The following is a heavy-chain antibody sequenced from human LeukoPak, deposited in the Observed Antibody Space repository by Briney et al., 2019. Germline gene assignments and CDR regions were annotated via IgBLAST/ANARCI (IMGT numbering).Heavy chain of an antibody. CDR2: IGISSNKI. CDR3: ARDGGATMVRGVATYDS. Sequence: PGGSLRLSCAASGFTLRSYTMNWVRQAPGKGLEWVSSIGISSNKIYYADSVKGRFIISRDNAKNSVYLQMNSLRAEDTAVYYCARDGGATMVRGVATYDSWGQGTLVTVSS. J-gene: IGHJ4*02. D-gene: IGHD3-10*01. CDR1: GFTLRSYT. V-gene: IGHV3-21*01.